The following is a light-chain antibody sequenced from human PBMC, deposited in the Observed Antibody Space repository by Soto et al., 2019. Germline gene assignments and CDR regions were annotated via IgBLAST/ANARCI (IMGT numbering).Light chain of an antibody. CDR3: QRYGSSSPIT. CDR2: GAS. V-gene: IGKV3-20*01. Sequence: EIVLTQSPGTLSLSPGERATLSCRASQSVSSSYLAWYQQKPGQAPRLLIYGASSRATGIPDRFSGSGSGTDFTLTISRLEPEDFASYYCQRYGSSSPITFGHGTRLAIK. CDR1: QSVSSSY. J-gene: IGKJ5*01.